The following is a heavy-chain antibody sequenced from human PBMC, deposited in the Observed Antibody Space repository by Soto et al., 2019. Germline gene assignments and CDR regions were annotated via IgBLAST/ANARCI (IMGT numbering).Heavy chain of an antibody. D-gene: IGHD5-18*01. Sequence: SGGSLRLSCAASGFTFSNSWMNWVRQAPGKGLEWVGRIKSKTDGGTTDYAAPVKGRFTISRDDSKNTLYLQMNSLKTEDTAVYYCSVAMVSYYYYYGMDVWGQGTTVTVSS. J-gene: IGHJ6*02. CDR3: SVAMVSYYYYYGMDV. CDR1: GFTFSNSW. V-gene: IGHV3-15*07. CDR2: IKSKTDGGTT.